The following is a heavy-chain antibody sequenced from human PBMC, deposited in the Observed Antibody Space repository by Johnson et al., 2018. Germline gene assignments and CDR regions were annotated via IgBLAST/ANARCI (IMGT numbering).Heavy chain of an antibody. V-gene: IGHV4-39*07. CDR2: IHYSGST. Sequence: QVQLQESGPGLVKPSETLSLTCSVSGGSISTKSFYWGWIRQPPGKDLEWIGHIHYSGSTYSNPSLKSRVTRSLDTSKKQFSLKLRSVIDADPAVYYCARDPRRGLGMNSWGQGTLVTVSS. J-gene: IGHJ5*01. CDR1: GGSISTKSFY. D-gene: IGHD3-16*01. CDR3: ARDPRRGLGMNS.